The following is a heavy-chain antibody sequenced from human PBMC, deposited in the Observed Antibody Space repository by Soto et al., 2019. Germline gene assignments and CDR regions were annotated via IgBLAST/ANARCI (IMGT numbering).Heavy chain of an antibody. D-gene: IGHD1-26*01. J-gene: IGHJ2*01. CDR3: ATTIVGATIGYFDL. CDR1: GGSISSSSYY. V-gene: IGHV4-39*01. CDR2: IYYSGST. Sequence: QLQLQESGPGLVKPSETLSLTCTVSGGSISSSSYYWGWIRQPPGKGLEWIGSIYYSGSTYYNPSLKSRVTISVDTSKNQSSLKLSSVTAADTAVYYCATTIVGATIGYFDLWGRGTLVTVSS.